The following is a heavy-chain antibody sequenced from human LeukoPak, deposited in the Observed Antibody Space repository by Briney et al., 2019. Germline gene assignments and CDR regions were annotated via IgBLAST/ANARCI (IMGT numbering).Heavy chain of an antibody. CDR2: INPSGGST. CDR3: ARSTYYYDSSGSIDAFDI. CDR1: GYTFTSYY. D-gene: IGHD3-22*01. V-gene: IGHV1-46*01. Sequence: ASVKVSCKASGYTFTSYYTHWVRQAPGQGLEWMGIINPSGGSTSYAQKFQGRVTMTRDMSTSTVYMELSSLRSEDTAVYYCARSTYYYDSSGSIDAFDIWGQGTMVTVSS. J-gene: IGHJ3*02.